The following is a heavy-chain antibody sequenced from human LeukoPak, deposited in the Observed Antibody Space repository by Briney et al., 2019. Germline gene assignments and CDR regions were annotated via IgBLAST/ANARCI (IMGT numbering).Heavy chain of an antibody. CDR1: GFTFSSYS. V-gene: IGHV3-48*01. Sequence: GGPLRLSCAASGFTFSSYSMNWVRQAPGKGLEWVSYISSSSSTIYYADSVKGRLTISRDNAKNSLYLQMNSLRAEDTAVYYCARDLSGSYTPYYFDYWGQGTLVTVSS. CDR2: ISSSSSTI. CDR3: ARDLSGSYTPYYFDY. J-gene: IGHJ4*02. D-gene: IGHD1-26*01.